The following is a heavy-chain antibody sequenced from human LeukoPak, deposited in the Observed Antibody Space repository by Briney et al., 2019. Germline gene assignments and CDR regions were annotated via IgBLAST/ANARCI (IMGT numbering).Heavy chain of an antibody. V-gene: IGHV4-61*02. CDR2: IYTSGST. J-gene: IGHJ4*02. Sequence: PSQTLSLTCTVSGGSISSGSYYWSWIRQPAGKGLEWIGRIYTSGSTNYNPSLESRVTISVDTSKNQFSLKLSSVTAADTAVYYCARGYYDFWSGYRSVFDYWGQGTLVTVSS. D-gene: IGHD3-3*01. CDR1: GGSISSGSYY. CDR3: ARGYYDFWSGYRSVFDY.